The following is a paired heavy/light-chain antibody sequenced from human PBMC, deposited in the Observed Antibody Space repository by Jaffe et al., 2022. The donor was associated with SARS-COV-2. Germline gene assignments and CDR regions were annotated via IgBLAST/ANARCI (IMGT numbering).Light chain of an antibody. V-gene: IGKV4-1*01. CDR3: QQYYSAPQT. CDR1: QTLLYRSKNKNS. CDR2: WTS. Sequence: DIVMTQSPDSLAVSLGERATINCKSSQTLLYRSKNKNSLAWYQQKPGQPPKLLIFWTSTRESGVPDRFSGSGSGTDFTLTISSLQAEDVAVYYCQQYYSAPQTFGQGTKVEI. J-gene: IGKJ1*01.
Heavy chain of an antibody. V-gene: IGHV4-39*01. CDR2: VCFNVNT. D-gene: IGHD5-18*01. J-gene: IGHJ4*02. CDR1: GGSISSRNYY. CDR3: VRRGDSHAIFDN. Sequence: QLQLQESGPGLVKPSETLSLSCTVSGGSISSRNYYWGWIRQPPGKGLEWIGSVCFNVNTHYNPSLQSRVTISIDTSKNQFSLKVSSVTAADTAVYYCVRRGDSHAIFDNWGQGTLVTVSS.